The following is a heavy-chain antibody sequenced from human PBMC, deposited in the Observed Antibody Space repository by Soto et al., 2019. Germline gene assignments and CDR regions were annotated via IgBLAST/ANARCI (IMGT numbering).Heavy chain of an antibody. CDR3: ARGGEPSDY. CDR1: GYIFTSYA. CDR2: INAGNGNT. V-gene: IGHV1-3*05. D-gene: IGHD2-21*01. Sequence: QVQLVQSGAEEKKPGASVKVSCKASGYIFTSYAMHGVRQAPGQRLEWMGWINAGNGNTKYSQKLQGRATITRATSASTAYMELSSLRSEDTAVDYCARGGEPSDYWGQGTLVTVSS. J-gene: IGHJ4*02.